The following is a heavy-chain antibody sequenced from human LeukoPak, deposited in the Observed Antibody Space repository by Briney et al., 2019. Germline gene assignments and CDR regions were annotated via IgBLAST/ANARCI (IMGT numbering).Heavy chain of an antibody. CDR3: ARDFWSGYYTED. CDR1: GIIFSTYA. Sequence: GSLRLSCEFSGIIFSTYAMNWVRQAPGKGLEWISYISGSGSGSTSILHYADSVKGRFTISRDNAKNSLHLQMDSLSAEDTAVYYCARDFWSGYYTEDWGQGALVIVSS. D-gene: IGHD3-3*01. V-gene: IGHV3-48*04. CDR2: ISGSGSGSTSIL. J-gene: IGHJ4*02.